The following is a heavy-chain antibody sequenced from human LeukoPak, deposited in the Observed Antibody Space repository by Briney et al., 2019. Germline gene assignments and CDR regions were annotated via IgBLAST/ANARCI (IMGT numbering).Heavy chain of an antibody. Sequence: ASVKVSCKASGYTFTPYSINWVRQAPGQGLEWMGWISSYNGNTNYAQKLQGRVTMTTDTSTSTAYMELRSLRSDDTAMYYCARNSGHRLMGITNYFDYWGQGTLVTVSS. CDR2: ISSYNGNT. CDR3: ARNSGHRLMGITNYFDY. V-gene: IGHV1-18*01. J-gene: IGHJ4*02. D-gene: IGHD3-10*01. CDR1: GYTFTPYS.